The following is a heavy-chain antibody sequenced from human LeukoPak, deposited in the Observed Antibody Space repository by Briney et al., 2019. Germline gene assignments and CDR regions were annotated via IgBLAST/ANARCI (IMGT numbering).Heavy chain of an antibody. CDR1: GYTFTSYA. J-gene: IGHJ6*03. V-gene: IGHV7-4-1*02. D-gene: IGHD6-6*01. CDR2: INTNTGNP. CDR3: ARDFEAARPDYYYYYMDV. Sequence: EASVKVSCKASGYTFTSYAMNWVRQAPGQGLEWMGWINTNTGNPTYAQGFTGRFVFSLDTSVSTAYLQISSLKAEDTAVYYCARDFEAARPDYYYYYMDVWGKGTTVTVSS.